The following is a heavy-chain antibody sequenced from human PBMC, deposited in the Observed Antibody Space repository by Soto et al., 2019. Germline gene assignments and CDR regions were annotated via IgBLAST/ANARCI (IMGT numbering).Heavy chain of an antibody. V-gene: IGHV1-18*04. CDR1: GYTFSSNG. CDR2: ISAYNGDT. J-gene: IGHJ5*02. D-gene: IGHD3-9*01. Sequence: QVQLAQSGAEVKKPGASVKVSCKASGYTFSSNGISWVRQAPRQGLEWMGWISAYNGDTKYAQKFQGRVTMTKDTSTSTAYMELRSLRSDDTAVYYCARPTWFSVENWFDPWGQGTLVTVSS. CDR3: ARPTWFSVENWFDP.